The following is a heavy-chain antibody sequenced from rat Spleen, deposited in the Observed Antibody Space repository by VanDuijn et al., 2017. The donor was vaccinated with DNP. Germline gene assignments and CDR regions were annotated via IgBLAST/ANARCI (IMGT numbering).Heavy chain of an antibody. CDR3: ARQPTGMDY. D-gene: IGHD1-7*01. J-gene: IGHJ2*01. Sequence: EVQLQESGPGLVKPSQSLSLTCSVTGHSITSTYWGWFRNFPGNKMEWIGYIDYSGSTRYNPSLQSRISISRDTSTNQFFLHLSSVVTEDTATYYCARQPTGMDYWGQGVMVIVSS. CDR1: GHSITSTY. V-gene: IGHV3-1*01. CDR2: IDYSGST.